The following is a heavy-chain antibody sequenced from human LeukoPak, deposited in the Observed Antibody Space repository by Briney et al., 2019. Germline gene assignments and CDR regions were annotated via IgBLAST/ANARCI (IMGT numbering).Heavy chain of an antibody. CDR1: GYTFTGYY. D-gene: IGHD3-22*01. J-gene: IGHJ4*02. V-gene: IGHV1-2*06. CDR2: INPNSGGT. Sequence: ASVKVSCKASGYTFTGYYMHWVRQAPGQGLEWMGRINPNSGGTNYAQKFQGRVTMTRDTSISTAYMELSSLRSEDTAVYYCAPYYYDSSGYYNYWGQGTLVTVSS. CDR3: APYYYDSSGYYNY.